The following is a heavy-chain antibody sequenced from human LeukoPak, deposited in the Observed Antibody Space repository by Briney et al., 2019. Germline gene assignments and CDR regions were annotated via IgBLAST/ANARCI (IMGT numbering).Heavy chain of an antibody. CDR1: GYTFTSYD. D-gene: IGHD6-13*01. CDR2: MNTNSGNT. CDR3: ARWGIAAADSYYYRDV. V-gene: IGHV1-8*01. Sequence: ASVKVSCKASGYTFTSYDINWVRQAPGQGLEWMGCMNTNSGNTGYAQKFQGRVTMTRNTSISTAYMELSSLRSEDTAVYYCARWGIAAADSYYYRDVWGKGTTVTISS. J-gene: IGHJ6*03.